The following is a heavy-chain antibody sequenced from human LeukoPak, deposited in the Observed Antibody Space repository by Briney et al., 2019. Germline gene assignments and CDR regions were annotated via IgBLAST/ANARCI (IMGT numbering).Heavy chain of an antibody. Sequence: GGSLRLSCAASGFTFSGYCMNWVRQAPGKGLEWVSSISTSSSYIYYAGSVKGRFTISRDNAKNSLYLQMNSLRAEDTAVYYCASSDDSSGYPLDAFDIWGQGTMVTVSS. D-gene: IGHD3-22*01. CDR3: ASSDDSSGYPLDAFDI. CDR1: GFTFSGYC. V-gene: IGHV3-21*01. J-gene: IGHJ3*02. CDR2: ISTSSSYI.